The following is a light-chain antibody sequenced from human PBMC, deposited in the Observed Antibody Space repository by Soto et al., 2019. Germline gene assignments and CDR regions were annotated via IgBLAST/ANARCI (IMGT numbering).Light chain of an antibody. Sequence: EIVMTQSPATLSVSPGERATISCRASQSVSSNLAWYQQKPGQAPRLLIYGAFTRATGIPARFSGSGSGTEFTLTISSLQSEDFAVYYCQQYNNWPGTFGEG. CDR1: QSVSSN. CDR3: QQYNNWPGT. V-gene: IGKV3-15*01. J-gene: IGKJ1*01. CDR2: GAF.